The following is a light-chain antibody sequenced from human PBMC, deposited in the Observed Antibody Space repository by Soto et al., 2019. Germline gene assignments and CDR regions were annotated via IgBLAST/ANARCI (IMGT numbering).Light chain of an antibody. V-gene: IGKV3-20*01. J-gene: IGKJ3*01. CDR1: QSVSSKY. CDR3: QQYGSSPFS. CDR2: GAS. Sequence: IVLTQFPGTLSLSPGERATLSCRASQSVSSKYFAWYQQKSGQAPRLLIYGASSRATGVPDRFSGRGSGTDFTLTINRLEPEDFAVYYCQQYGSSPFSFGPGTKVDIK.